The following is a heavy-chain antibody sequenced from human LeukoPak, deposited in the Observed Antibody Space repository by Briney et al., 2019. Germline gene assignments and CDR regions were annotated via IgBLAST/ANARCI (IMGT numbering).Heavy chain of an antibody. J-gene: IGHJ4*02. Sequence: SETLSLTCGVSGGSISTTNWWTWVRQPPGEGLEWIGEVHLSGRTHYNPSLESRVTMSVDMSENHISLRLTSVTAADTAVYYCAREGGPYRPLDYSGQGALVTVSS. V-gene: IGHV4-4*02. CDR2: VHLSGRT. CDR1: GGSISTTNW. CDR3: AREGGPYRPLDY.